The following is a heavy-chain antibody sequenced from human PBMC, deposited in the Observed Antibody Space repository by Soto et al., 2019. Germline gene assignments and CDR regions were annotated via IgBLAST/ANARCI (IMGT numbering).Heavy chain of an antibody. V-gene: IGHV1-18*01. D-gene: IGHD2-2*01. Sequence: QVQLVQSGAEVKKPGASVKVSCKASGYTFTSYGISWVRQAPGQGLEWMGWISAYNGNTNYAQKLQGRVTMPTDTATSTAYMELRSLRSDDTAVYCCARVPAADIVLVPGAMRKPDNWFDPWGQGTLVTVSS. CDR2: ISAYNGNT. J-gene: IGHJ5*02. CDR1: GYTFTSYG. CDR3: ARVPAADIVLVPGAMRKPDNWFDP.